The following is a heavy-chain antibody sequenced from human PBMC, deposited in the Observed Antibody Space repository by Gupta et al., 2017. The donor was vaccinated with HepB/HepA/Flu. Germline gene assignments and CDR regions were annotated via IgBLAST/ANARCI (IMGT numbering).Heavy chain of an antibody. V-gene: IGHV3-23*01. CDR3: AKDLWFWSGRDV. J-gene: IGHJ6*04. D-gene: IGHD3-3*01. CDR1: GFTIGGNA. CDR2: IGSDMRQ. Sequence: EVQLLESGCDLVQPWGSLRLSCAVSGFTIGGNAMSWVRQAPGKGLEWVSGIGSDMRQHYKDYVRGRFTISRDNSENRVYRKMNSLRVEDTAVDYCAKDLWFWSGRDVWGKGTTVTVSS.